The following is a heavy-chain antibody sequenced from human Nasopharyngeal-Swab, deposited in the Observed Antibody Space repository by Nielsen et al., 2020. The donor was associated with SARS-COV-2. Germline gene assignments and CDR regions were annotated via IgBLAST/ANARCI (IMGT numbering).Heavy chain of an antibody. CDR3: AREGITMLRFNWFDP. Sequence: SVKVSCKASGGTFSSYAISWVRQAPGQGLEWMGGIIPIFGTANYAQKFQSRVTITADESTSTAYMELSSLRSEDTAVYYCAREGITMLRFNWFDPWGQGTLVTVSS. D-gene: IGHD3-10*01. J-gene: IGHJ5*02. CDR1: GGTFSSYA. V-gene: IGHV1-69*13. CDR2: IIPIFGTA.